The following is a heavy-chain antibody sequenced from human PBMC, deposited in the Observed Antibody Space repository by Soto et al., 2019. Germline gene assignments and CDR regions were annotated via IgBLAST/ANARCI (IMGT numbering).Heavy chain of an antibody. Sequence: GGTMRLSCAASGLTFSNAWMSWVRKAQGKGLEWVGRIKSKTDGGTTDYAAPGKGRFTISRDDSKTTLYLQMNSLKTEDTAVYDCTTVGSSSWYHYYSINERVRVTTST. J-gene: IGHJ6*04. CDR3: TTVGSSSWYHYYSINE. D-gene: IGHD6-13*01. V-gene: IGHV3-15*01. CDR2: IKSKTDGGTT. CDR1: GLTFSNAW.